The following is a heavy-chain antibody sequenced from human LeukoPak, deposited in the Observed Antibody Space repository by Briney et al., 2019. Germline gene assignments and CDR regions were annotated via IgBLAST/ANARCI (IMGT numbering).Heavy chain of an antibody. Sequence: GGSLRLSCADSGFTFRNYAMSWVRQAPGKGLEWVSAISGSGDSTYYADSVKGRFTISTDSSKNTVCLQMNSLRVEDTAVYYCAKGLDAYRPYYFDYWGQGTLVSVSS. D-gene: IGHD3-16*01. J-gene: IGHJ4*02. CDR3: AKGLDAYRPYYFDY. CDR2: ISGSGDST. CDR1: GFTFRNYA. V-gene: IGHV3-23*01.